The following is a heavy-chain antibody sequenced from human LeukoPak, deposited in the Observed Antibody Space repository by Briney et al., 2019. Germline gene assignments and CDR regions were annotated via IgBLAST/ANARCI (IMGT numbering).Heavy chain of an antibody. V-gene: IGHV3-21*01. CDR3: ARDKYFDSTTYYPRFDY. D-gene: IGHD3-22*01. J-gene: IGHJ4*02. CDR2: ITSSSGYM. Sequence: GGSLRLSCAASGFMFSSFSMNWVRQAPGKGLEWVSSITSSSGYMYYADSVKGRFTISRDNAKNSLYLQMTSLRAEDTAVYYCARDKYFDSTTYYPRFDYWGQGILVTVSS. CDR1: GFMFSSFS.